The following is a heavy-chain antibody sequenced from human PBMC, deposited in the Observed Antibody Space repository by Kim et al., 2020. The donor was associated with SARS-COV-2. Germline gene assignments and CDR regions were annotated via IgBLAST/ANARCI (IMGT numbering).Heavy chain of an antibody. CDR1: GFTFSSYA. CDR3: ARDIQVTTTGLDY. J-gene: IGHJ4*02. V-gene: IGHV3-30-3*01. Sequence: GGSLRLSCAASGFTFSSYAMHWVRQAPGKGLEWVAVISYDGSNKYYADSVKGRFTISRDNSKNTLYLQMNSLRAEATAVYYCARDIQVTTTGLDYWGQGTLVTVSS. D-gene: IGHD4-4*01. CDR2: ISYDGSNK.